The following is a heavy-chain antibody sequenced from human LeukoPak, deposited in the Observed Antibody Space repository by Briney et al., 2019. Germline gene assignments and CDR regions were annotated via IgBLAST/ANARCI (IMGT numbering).Heavy chain of an antibody. Sequence: SETLSLTCTVSGGLISSYYWSWIRQPPGKGLEWIGYIYYSGSTNYNPSLKSRVTISVDTSKNQFSLKLSSVTAADTAVYYCARDGYSYGDAFDIWGQGTMVTVSS. CDR3: ARDGYSYGDAFDI. V-gene: IGHV4-59*01. D-gene: IGHD5-18*01. CDR1: GGLISSYY. J-gene: IGHJ3*02. CDR2: IYYSGST.